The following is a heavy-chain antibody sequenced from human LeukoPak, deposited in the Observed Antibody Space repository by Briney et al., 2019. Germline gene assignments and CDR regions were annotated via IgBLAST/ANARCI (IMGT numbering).Heavy chain of an antibody. CDR1: GFTFTSYV. Sequence: GGSLRLSCAASGFTFTSYVMNWVRQAPGKGLEWVSGISGSGGSTYYADSVKGRFTISRDNSKNTLSLQMNSLRAEDTAVYYCAKAPTYCTNGVCYDHDAFDIWGQGTMVTVSS. D-gene: IGHD2-8*01. V-gene: IGHV3-23*01. CDR2: ISGSGGST. CDR3: AKAPTYCTNGVCYDHDAFDI. J-gene: IGHJ3*02.